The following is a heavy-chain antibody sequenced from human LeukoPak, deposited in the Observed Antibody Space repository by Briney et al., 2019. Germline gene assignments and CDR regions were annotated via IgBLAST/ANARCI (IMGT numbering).Heavy chain of an antibody. V-gene: IGHV3-21*05. CDR3: AELGITMIGGV. CDR2: ISSSSSKI. Sequence: TGGSLRLSCAASGFTFSSYSMNWVRQAPGKGLEWVSYISSSSSKIYYADSVKGRFTISRDNAKNSLYLQMNSLRAEDTAVYYCAELGITMIGGVWGKGTTVTISS. J-gene: IGHJ6*04. CDR1: GFTFSSYS. D-gene: IGHD3-10*02.